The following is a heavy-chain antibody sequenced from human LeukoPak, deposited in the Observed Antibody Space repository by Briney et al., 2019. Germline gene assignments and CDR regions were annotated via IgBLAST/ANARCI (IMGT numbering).Heavy chain of an antibody. Sequence: GGSLRLSCAASGFTFSSYSMNWVRQAPGKGLEWVSYISSSSGTIYYADSVRGRFTISRDNAKNSQYLQMNSLRDEDTAVYYCARVWHCTSTSCYDYWGQGTLVTVSS. D-gene: IGHD2-2*01. CDR2: ISSSSGTI. V-gene: IGHV3-48*02. CDR3: ARVWHCTSTSCYDY. CDR1: GFTFSSYS. J-gene: IGHJ4*02.